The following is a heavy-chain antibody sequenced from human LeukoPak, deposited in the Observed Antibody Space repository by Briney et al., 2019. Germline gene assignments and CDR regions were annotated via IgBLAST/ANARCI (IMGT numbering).Heavy chain of an antibody. D-gene: IGHD4-17*01. V-gene: IGHV4-59*08. Sequence: SETLSLTCAVSGGSISTYYWTWIRQPPGKGLEWIGYIYYSGSTNYNPSLKSRVTILLDTSKNQFSLKLSSVTAADTAVYYCAGRFAVNPRYAFDIWGQGTMVTVSS. CDR2: IYYSGST. CDR1: GGSISTYY. J-gene: IGHJ3*02. CDR3: AGRFAVNPRYAFDI.